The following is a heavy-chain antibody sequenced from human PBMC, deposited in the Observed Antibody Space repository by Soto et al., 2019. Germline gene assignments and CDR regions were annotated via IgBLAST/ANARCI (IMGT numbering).Heavy chain of an antibody. J-gene: IGHJ4*02. Sequence: EVQLLESGGGFIQPGGSLGLSCAASGFTFSNSVMAWVRHAPGKGLEWVSAISATGTISFYGDSGKGRFTVSRDNSKDTFYLHMGILRADDTALYYCAKMAWLGEPAGGDFWGQGTLVTVSS. CDR3: AKMAWLGEPAGGDF. CDR1: GFTFSNSV. D-gene: IGHD3-10*01. CDR2: ISATGTIS. V-gene: IGHV3-23*01.